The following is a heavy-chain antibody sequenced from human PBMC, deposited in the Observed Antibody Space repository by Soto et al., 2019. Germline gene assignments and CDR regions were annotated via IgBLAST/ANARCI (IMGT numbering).Heavy chain of an antibody. J-gene: IGHJ4*02. CDR3: ATGSLGYCSVGRCSFFDY. CDR2: FDPEYGET. CDR1: GYTLTELS. Sequence: QVQLVQSGAEVKKPGASVKVSCKVSGYTLTELSMHWVRQAPGTGLEWMGVFDPEYGETIYAQKFQGRVTMTEDTSTDTSYMELSSLRSEDTAVYYCATGSLGYCSVGRCSFFDYWGQGTLVTVSS. D-gene: IGHD2-15*01. V-gene: IGHV1-24*01.